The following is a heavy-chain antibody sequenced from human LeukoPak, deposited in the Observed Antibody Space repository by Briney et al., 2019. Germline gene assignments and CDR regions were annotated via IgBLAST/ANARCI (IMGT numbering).Heavy chain of an antibody. V-gene: IGHV3-13*01. Sequence: RGSLRLSCAASGFTFGSYDMHWVRQATGKGLEWVSAIGTAGDTYYPGSVKGRFTISRENAKNSLYLQMNSLRAGDTAVYYCAREAGGSIGSSWYGVDVWGQGTTVTVSS. CDR2: IGTAGDT. J-gene: IGHJ6*02. D-gene: IGHD6-13*01. CDR3: AREAGGSIGSSWYGVDV. CDR1: GFTFGSYD.